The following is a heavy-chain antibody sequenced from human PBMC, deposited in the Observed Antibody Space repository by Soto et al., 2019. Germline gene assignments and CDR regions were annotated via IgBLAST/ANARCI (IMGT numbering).Heavy chain of an antibody. D-gene: IGHD1-20*01. CDR2: ISYDGINK. J-gene: IGHJ4*02. V-gene: IGHV3-30*18. CDR3: AKSVYNWNDGFFDY. Sequence: GGSLRLSCAASGFIFSSYGMHWVRQAPGKGLEWVAVISYDGINKYYSDSVKGRFTISRDNSKNTLYLQMNSLRAEDTAVYYCAKSVYNWNDGFFDYWGQGTLVTVSS. CDR1: GFIFSSYG.